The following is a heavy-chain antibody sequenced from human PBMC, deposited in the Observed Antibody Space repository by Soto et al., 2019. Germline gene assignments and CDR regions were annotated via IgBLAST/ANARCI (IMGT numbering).Heavy chain of an antibody. J-gene: IGHJ4*02. D-gene: IGHD6-19*01. CDR3: AKALAPYSSGWYATDY. CDR2: ISWNSGSI. CDR1: GFTFDDYA. Sequence: ESGGGLVQPGRSLRLSCAASGFTFDDYAMHWVRQAPGKGLEWVSGISWNSGSIGYADSVKGRFTISRDNAKNSLYLQMNSLRAEDTALYYCAKALAPYSSGWYATDYWGQGTLVTVSS. V-gene: IGHV3-9*01.